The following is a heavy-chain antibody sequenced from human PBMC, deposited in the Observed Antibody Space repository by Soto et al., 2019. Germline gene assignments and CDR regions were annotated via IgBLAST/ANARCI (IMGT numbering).Heavy chain of an antibody. CDR3: TRGGSGSYYNVFGYYYGMDV. V-gene: IGHV1-2*04. J-gene: IGHJ6*02. CDR1: GYTFTGYY. D-gene: IGHD3-10*01. Sequence: ASVKVSCKASGYTFTGYYMHWVRQAPGQGLEWMGWINPNSGGTSYAQKFQGWVTMTRDTSISTAYMELSRLRSDDTAVYYCTRGGSGSYYNVFGYYYGMDVWGQGTTVTVSS. CDR2: INPNSGGT.